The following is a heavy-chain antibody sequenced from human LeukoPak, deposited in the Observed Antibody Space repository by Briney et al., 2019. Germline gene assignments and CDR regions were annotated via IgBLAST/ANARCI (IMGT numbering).Heavy chain of an antibody. CDR3: ARDHGGYCSSTSCYIWFDP. CDR2: ISAYNGNT. J-gene: IGHJ5*02. V-gene: IGHV1-18*01. Sequence: GASVKVSCKXSGYTFTSYGISWVRQAPGQGLEWMGWISAYNGNTNYAQKLQGRVTMTTDTSTSTAYMELRSLRSDDTAVYYCARDHGGYCSSTSCYIWFDPWGQGTLVTVSS. CDR1: GYTFTSYG. D-gene: IGHD2-2*02.